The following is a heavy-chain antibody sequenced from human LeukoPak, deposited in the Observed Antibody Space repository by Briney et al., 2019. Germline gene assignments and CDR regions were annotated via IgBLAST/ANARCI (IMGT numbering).Heavy chain of an antibody. J-gene: IGHJ4*02. CDR3: ARGLRYFDWLLSTAFDY. Sequence: PGGSLRLSCAASGFTFSSYWMHWVRQAPGKELVWVSRINSDGSSTSYADSVKGRFTISRDNAKNTLYLQMNSLRAEDTAVYYCARGLRYFDWLLSTAFDYWGQGTLVTVSS. CDR1: GFTFSSYW. V-gene: IGHV3-74*01. D-gene: IGHD3-9*01. CDR2: INSDGSST.